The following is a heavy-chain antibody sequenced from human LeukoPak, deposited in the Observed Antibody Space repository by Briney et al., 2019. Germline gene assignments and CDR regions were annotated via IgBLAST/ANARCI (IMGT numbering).Heavy chain of an antibody. V-gene: IGHV3-66*01. Sequence: GGSLRLSCAASGFAVSSNYMSWVRQAPGKGLEWVSVIYSGGSTYYADSVKGRFTISRDNSKNTLYLQMNSLRAEDTAVYYCARALFSYYYYMDVWGKGTTVTISS. D-gene: IGHD2/OR15-2a*01. CDR1: GFAVSSNY. CDR2: IYSGGST. CDR3: ARALFSYYYYMDV. J-gene: IGHJ6*03.